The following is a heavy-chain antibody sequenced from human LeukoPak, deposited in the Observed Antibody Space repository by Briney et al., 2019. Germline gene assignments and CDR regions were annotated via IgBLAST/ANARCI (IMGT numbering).Heavy chain of an antibody. D-gene: IGHD3-22*01. CDR3: ARDSSYYYDSSGYLKYYFDY. CDR2: ISSSSSYI. Sequence: GGSLRLSCAASGFTFSSYAMHWVRQAPGKGLEWVSSISSSSSYIYYADSVKGRFTISRDNAKNSLYLQMNSLRAEDTAVYYCARDSSYYYDSSGYLKYYFDYWGQGTLVTVSS. V-gene: IGHV3-21*01. CDR1: GFTFSSYA. J-gene: IGHJ4*02.